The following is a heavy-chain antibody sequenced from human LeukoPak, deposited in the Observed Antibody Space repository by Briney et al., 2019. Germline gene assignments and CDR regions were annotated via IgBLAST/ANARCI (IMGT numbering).Heavy chain of an antibody. CDR1: GGTFSSYA. V-gene: IGHV1-69*01. CDR2: IIPIFGTA. D-gene: IGHD6-13*01. CDR3: ARGDIAAAGTSTPADY. Sequence: GSSVKVSCKASGGTFSSYAISWVRQAPGQGLEWMGGIIPIFGTANYAQKFQGRVTITADESTSTAYMELSSLRSEDTAVYYCARGDIAAAGTSTPADYCGQGTLVTVSS. J-gene: IGHJ4*02.